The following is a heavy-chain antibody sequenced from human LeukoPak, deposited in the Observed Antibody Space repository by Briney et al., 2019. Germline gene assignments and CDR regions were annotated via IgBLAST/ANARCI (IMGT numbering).Heavy chain of an antibody. CDR2: ISYSGST. V-gene: IGHV4-61*01. D-gene: IGHD6-19*01. CDR3: AREGYTSGSDAFDN. Sequence: SETLSLTCTVSGGSVSSSSYYWIWIRQPPGKGLEWIGYISYSGSTSYSPSLKSLVTISVDTSTKQISLNLSSVTAADTAVYYCAREGYTSGSDAFDNWGQGTMVTVSS. J-gene: IGHJ3*02. CDR1: GGSVSSSSYY.